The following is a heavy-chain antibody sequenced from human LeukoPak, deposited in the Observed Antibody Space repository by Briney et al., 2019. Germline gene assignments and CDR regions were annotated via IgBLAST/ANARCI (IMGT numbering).Heavy chain of an antibody. J-gene: IGHJ6*03. Sequence: ETLSLTCTVSGGSISSISYYWGWIRQPPGKGLEWVSSITSSSSYMFYADSVKGRFTISRDNAKNSLYLQMNSLRAEDTAVYYCARDPYSGSYGADYYYYMDVWGKGTTVTISS. CDR2: ITSSSSYM. CDR3: ARDPYSGSYGADYYYYMDV. V-gene: IGHV3-21*01. D-gene: IGHD1-26*01. CDR1: GGSISSIS.